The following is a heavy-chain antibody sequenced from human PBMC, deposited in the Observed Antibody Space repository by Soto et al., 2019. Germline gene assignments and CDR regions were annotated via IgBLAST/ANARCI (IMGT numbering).Heavy chain of an antibody. Sequence: EVQLVESGGGLVQPGGSLRLSCAASGFTFSDHYMDWVRQAPGKGLEWVGRSKNKADSYTTEYAASVKGRSTISRDGSNNSLFLQMNSLKTEDTAVYYCTVWGSGNDFGAAWGQGILVTVSS. CDR2: SKNKADSYTT. CDR3: TVWGSGNDFGAA. CDR1: GFTFSDHY. V-gene: IGHV3-72*01. D-gene: IGHD3-10*01. J-gene: IGHJ4*02.